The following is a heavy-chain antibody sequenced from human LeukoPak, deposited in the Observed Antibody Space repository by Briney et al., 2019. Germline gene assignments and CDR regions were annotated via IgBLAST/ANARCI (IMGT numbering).Heavy chain of an antibody. V-gene: IGHV4-39*01. CDR1: GGSLSSSSYY. CDR2: IYCSGST. Sequence: SETLSHTCTVSGGSLSSSSYYWGWIRQPPGKGLEWIGSIYCSGSTYYNPSLKSRVTISVDTSKNQFSLKLSSVTAADTAVYYCSLNTASAFDIWGQGTMVTVSS. CDR3: SLNTASAFDI. D-gene: IGHD4-17*01. J-gene: IGHJ3*02.